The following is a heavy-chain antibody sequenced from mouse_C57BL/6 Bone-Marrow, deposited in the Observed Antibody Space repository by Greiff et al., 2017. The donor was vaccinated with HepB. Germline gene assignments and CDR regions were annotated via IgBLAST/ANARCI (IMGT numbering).Heavy chain of an antibody. Sequence: QVQLQQPGAELVLPGASVKLSCKASGYTFTSYWMHWVKQRPGQGLEWIGEIDPSDSYTNYNQKFKGKSTLTVDKSSSTAYMQLSSLTSEDSAVYYCARSGSNYVVYYAMDYWGQGTSVTVSS. CDR3: ARSGSNYVVYYAMDY. V-gene: IGHV1-69*01. J-gene: IGHJ4*01. D-gene: IGHD2-5*01. CDR1: GYTFTSYW. CDR2: IDPSDSYT.